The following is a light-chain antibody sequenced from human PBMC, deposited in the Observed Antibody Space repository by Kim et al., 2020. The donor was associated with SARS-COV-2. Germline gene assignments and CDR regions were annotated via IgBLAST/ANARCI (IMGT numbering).Light chain of an antibody. Sequence: SYELTQPPSVSVSQGQTASITCSGDKLGDKYACWYQQKPGQSPVLVIYQDSKRPSGIPERFSGSNSGNTATLTISGTQAMDEADYYCQAWDSSVVFGGGT. V-gene: IGLV3-1*01. CDR2: QDS. CDR1: KLGDKY. CDR3: QAWDSSVV. J-gene: IGLJ2*01.